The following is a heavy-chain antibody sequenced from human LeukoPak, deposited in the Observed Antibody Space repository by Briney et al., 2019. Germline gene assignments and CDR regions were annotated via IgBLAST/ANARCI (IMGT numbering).Heavy chain of an antibody. Sequence: ASVKVSCKASGYTFTSYYMHWVRQAPGQGLEWMGIINPSGGSTSYAQKFQGRVTMTRDTSTSTVYMELSSLRSEDTAVYYCARVGRSSSSWTHNYNYGMDVWGKGTTVIVSS. V-gene: IGHV1-46*01. CDR1: GYTFTSYY. CDR2: INPSGGST. CDR3: ARVGRSSSSWTHNYNYGMDV. J-gene: IGHJ6*04. D-gene: IGHD6-13*01.